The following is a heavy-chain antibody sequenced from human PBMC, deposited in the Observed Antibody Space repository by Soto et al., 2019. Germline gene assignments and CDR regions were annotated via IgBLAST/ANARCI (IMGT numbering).Heavy chain of an antibody. CDR3: AAHSASMVRGVIITARYDY. V-gene: IGHV1-69*13. CDR2: IIPIFGTA. D-gene: IGHD3-10*01. J-gene: IGHJ4*02. Sequence: GASVKVSCKASGGTFSSYAISWVRQAPGQGLEWMGGIIPIFGTANYAQKFQGRVTITADESTSTAYMELSSLRFEDTAVYYCAAHSASMVRGVIITARYDYWGQGTLVTVS. CDR1: GGTFSSYA.